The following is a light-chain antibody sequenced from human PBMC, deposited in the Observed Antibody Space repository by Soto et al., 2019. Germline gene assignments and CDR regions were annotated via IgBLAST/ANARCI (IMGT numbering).Light chain of an antibody. CDR1: SSDVGSYNL. Sequence: QSALTQPASVSGSPRQSITISCTGTSSDVGSYNLVSWYQHHPGKAPKLMIYEGTKRPSGVSNRFSASKSGNTASLTISGLQAEDEADYYCCSYAGSSASYVFGTGTKVTVL. CDR3: CSYAGSSASYV. J-gene: IGLJ1*01. CDR2: EGT. V-gene: IGLV2-23*01.